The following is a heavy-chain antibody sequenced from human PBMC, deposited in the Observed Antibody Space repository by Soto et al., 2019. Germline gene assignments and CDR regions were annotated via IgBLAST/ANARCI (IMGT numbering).Heavy chain of an antibody. J-gene: IGHJ4*02. CDR1: GGSISDYY. Sequence: SETLSLTCTVSGGSISDYYWSWIRQPAGKGLEWIGRIYTSGSTNYNPSLKSRVTMSVDTSKNQFSLKLSSLTAADTAAYYCARDYSSNWYSDYWGQGTLVTVSS. D-gene: IGHD6-13*01. V-gene: IGHV4-4*07. CDR2: IYTSGST. CDR3: ARDYSSNWYSDY.